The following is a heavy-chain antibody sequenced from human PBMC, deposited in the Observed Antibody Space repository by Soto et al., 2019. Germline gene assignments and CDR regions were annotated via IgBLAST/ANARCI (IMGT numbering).Heavy chain of an antibody. V-gene: IGHV4-31*03. D-gene: IGHD5-12*01. Sequence: SETLSLTCTVSGLSVDSGAFYWSWIRQNPGKGLEWIGYIYNTGTTFYNPSLKSRVTISVDTSKNQFSLKLNSVTAADTAVYYCARSLVESGYDYLRYYFGMDVWGQGTTVTVSS. CDR1: GLSVDSGAFY. J-gene: IGHJ6*02. CDR3: ARSLVESGYDYLRYYFGMDV. CDR2: IYNTGTT.